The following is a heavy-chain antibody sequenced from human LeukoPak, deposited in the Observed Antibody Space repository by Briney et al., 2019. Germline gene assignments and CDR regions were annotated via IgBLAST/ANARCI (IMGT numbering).Heavy chain of an antibody. CDR2: IWYDGYDK. CDR3: ARAIDYGYPGGY. D-gene: IGHD4-17*01. Sequence: GGSLRLSCAASGFTFSTYGMHWVRQAPGKGLEWVAVIWYDGYDKYYADSVKGRFTISRDNSKNTLYLHMNSLRAEDTAVYYCARAIDYGYPGGYWGQGTLVTVSS. CDR1: GFTFSTYG. J-gene: IGHJ4*02. V-gene: IGHV3-33*01.